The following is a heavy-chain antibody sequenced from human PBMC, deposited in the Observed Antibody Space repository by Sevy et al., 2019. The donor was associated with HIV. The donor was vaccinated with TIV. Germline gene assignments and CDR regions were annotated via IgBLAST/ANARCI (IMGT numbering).Heavy chain of an antibody. CDR3: AKDQYDFDAFDI. J-gene: IGHJ3*02. V-gene: IGHV3-23*01. D-gene: IGHD3-3*01. Sequence: QQLGGLRLSCAASGFTFSSYAMSWVRQAPGKGLEWVSAISGSGGSTYYADSVKGRFTISRDNSKNTLYLQMTSLRAEDTAVYYCAKDQYDFDAFDIWGQGTMVTVSS. CDR1: GFTFSSYA. CDR2: ISGSGGST.